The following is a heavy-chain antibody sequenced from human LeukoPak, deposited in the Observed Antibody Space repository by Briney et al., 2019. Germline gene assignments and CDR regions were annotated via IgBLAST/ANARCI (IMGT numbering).Heavy chain of an antibody. CDR2: IYTSGST. CDR1: GGSISSYY. CDR3: AREGRVGAIVSFFN. V-gene: IGHV4-4*07. Sequence: SSETLSLTCTVSGGSISSYYWSWIRQPAGKGLEWIGRIYTSGSTNYNPSLKSRVTMSVDTSKNQFSLKLSSVTAADTAVYYCAREGRVGAIVSFFNWGQGTLVTVPS. J-gene: IGHJ4*02. D-gene: IGHD1-26*01.